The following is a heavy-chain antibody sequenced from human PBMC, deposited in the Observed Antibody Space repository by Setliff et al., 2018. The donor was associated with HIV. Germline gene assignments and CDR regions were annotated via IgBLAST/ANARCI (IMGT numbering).Heavy chain of an antibody. Sequence: SETLSLTCDVSGSYISNSYYWGWVRQPPGKGLEWIGSISHSGTTYYNPSLKSRVTISVATSKIQFSLKLTSVTASDTALYYCARSKYSSGWYSDHDSFDIWGQGTMVTVPS. CDR3: ARSKYSSGWYSDHDSFDI. V-gene: IGHV4-38-2*01. J-gene: IGHJ3*02. D-gene: IGHD6-19*01. CDR1: GSYISNSYY. CDR2: ISHSGTT.